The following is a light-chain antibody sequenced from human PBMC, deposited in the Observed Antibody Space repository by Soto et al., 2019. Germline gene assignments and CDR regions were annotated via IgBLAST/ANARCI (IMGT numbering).Light chain of an antibody. V-gene: IGKV3-20*01. CDR1: QSVSSY. CDR3: QHHGASLISS. CDR2: GVS. J-gene: IGKJ2*01. Sequence: IVLTQSPGTLSLSPGERATLSCRASQSVSSYLAWYQQKPGQTPRLLIYGVSSRATGIPDRFSGSGSGTDFTLTLSGLEPEDFAVYYCQHHGASLISSFGQGNKLELQ.